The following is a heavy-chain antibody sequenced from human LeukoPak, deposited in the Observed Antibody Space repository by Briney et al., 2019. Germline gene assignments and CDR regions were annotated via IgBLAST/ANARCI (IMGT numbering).Heavy chain of an antibody. CDR2: IIPILGIA. J-gene: IGHJ4*02. V-gene: IGHV1-69*04. CDR1: GGTFSSYA. CDR3: ARDQDGGSYDY. Sequence: SVKDSCKASGGTFSSYAISWVRQAPGQGLEWMGRIIPILGIANYAQKFQGRVTITADKSTSTAYMELSSLRSEDTAVYYCARDQDGGSYDYWGQGTLVTVSS. D-gene: IGHD1-26*01.